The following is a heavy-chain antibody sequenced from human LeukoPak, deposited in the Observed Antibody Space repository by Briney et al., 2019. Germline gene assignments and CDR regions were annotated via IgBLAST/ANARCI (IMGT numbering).Heavy chain of an antibody. V-gene: IGHV3-30-3*01. J-gene: IGHJ6*02. CDR1: GFTFSSYA. D-gene: IGHD3-10*01. CDR3: ARDITMVRGVHYYYGMDV. CDR2: ISYDGSNK. Sequence: PGGSLRLSCAASGFTFSSYAMHWVRQAPGKGLEWVAVISYDGSNKYYADSVKGRFTISRDNSKNTLYLQMNSLRAEDTAVYYCARDITMVRGVHYYYGMDVWGQGTTVTVSS.